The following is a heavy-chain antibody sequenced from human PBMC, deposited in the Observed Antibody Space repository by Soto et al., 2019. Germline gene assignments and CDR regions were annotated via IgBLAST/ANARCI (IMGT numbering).Heavy chain of an antibody. J-gene: IGHJ5*02. CDR1: GGSISSGFYS. V-gene: IGHV4-30-2*01. CDR3: ARGSDGVWNWFDP. Sequence: SETLSLTCAVSGGSISSGFYSWSWIRQPPGQGLEWIGYIYNSGNTYYNPSLMSRVAISVDRSQNHLSQKLTSVTAADTAAYYWARGSDGVWNWFDPWGQGTQVTVSS. D-gene: IGHD2-21*02. CDR2: IYNSGNT.